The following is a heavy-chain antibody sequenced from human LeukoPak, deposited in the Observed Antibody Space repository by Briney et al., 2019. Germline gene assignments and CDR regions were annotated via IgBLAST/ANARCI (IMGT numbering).Heavy chain of an antibody. V-gene: IGHV1-18*01. Sequence: ASVKVSCKASGYTFTSYGVSWVRQAPGQGLEWMGWISGHNGNTNYAQKLQGRVTMTTDTSTSTAYMELRSLRPDDTAVYYCARDLGGVVPTAMYTDYWGQGTLVTVSS. D-gene: IGHD2-2*01. CDR3: ARDLGGVVPTAMYTDY. J-gene: IGHJ4*02. CDR2: ISGHNGNT. CDR1: GYTFTSYG.